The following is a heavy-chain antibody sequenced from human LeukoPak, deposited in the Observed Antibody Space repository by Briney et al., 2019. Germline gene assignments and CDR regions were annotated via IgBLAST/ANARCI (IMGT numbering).Heavy chain of an antibody. CDR2: IYSGGAT. J-gene: IGHJ5*02. V-gene: IGHV3-66*01. CDR3: VREQWFDP. Sequence: GSPRLSCAASGFTFSNAWMSWVRQAPGKGLEWICVIYSGGATYYADSVKGRFTISRDNSKNTLYLQMNILRPEDTAVYYCVREQWFDPWGQGTLVTVSS. CDR1: GFTFSNAW.